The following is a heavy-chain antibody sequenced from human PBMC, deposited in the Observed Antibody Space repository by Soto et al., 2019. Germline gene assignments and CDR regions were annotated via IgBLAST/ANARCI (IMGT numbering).Heavy chain of an antibody. D-gene: IGHD6-19*01. CDR1: GYTFTSYG. Sequence: ASVKVSCKASGYTFTSYGISWVRQAPGQGLEWMGWISAYNGNTNYAQKLQGRVTMTTDTSTSTAYMELRSLRSDDTAVYYCARVCLAVAGRCYYYGMDVWGQGTTVTVS. CDR3: ARVCLAVAGRCYYYGMDV. J-gene: IGHJ6*02. CDR2: ISAYNGNT. V-gene: IGHV1-18*01.